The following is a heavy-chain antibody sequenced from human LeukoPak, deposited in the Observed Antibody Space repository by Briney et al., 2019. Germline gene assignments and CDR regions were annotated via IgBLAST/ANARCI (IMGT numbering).Heavy chain of an antibody. CDR2: IWYDASNK. CDR1: GFTFSSFG. Sequence: TGRSLTLSCAASGFTFSSFGMHWVRQAPGKGLEWVAVIWYDASNKYYVDSVKGRFTISRDNSKNTLYLQMNSLRDDDTAVYYCVRGVGVSRFNYLDPWGQGTLVIVS. V-gene: IGHV3-33*01. CDR3: VRGVGVSRFNYLDP. J-gene: IGHJ5*02. D-gene: IGHD1-7*01.